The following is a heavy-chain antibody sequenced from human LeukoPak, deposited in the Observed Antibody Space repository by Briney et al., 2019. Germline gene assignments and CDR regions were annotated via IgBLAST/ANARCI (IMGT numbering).Heavy chain of an antibody. J-gene: IGHJ4*02. V-gene: IGHV6-1*01. CDR3: ARTAIGANYFDC. CDR2: TYYRSKWDN. CDR1: GYSFSSNTAA. Sequence: SQTLSLTFSFSGYSFSSNTAALNWIRQSPSRGLEWLGRTYYRSKWDNDYAVSVTTRVTTHPDKSKNQFSLQLKSVTPEDTAMYCCARTAIGANYFDCWGQPTLV. D-gene: IGHD3-22*01.